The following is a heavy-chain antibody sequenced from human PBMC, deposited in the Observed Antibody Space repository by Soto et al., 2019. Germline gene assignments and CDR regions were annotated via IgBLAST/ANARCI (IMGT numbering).Heavy chain of an antibody. CDR2: ICGSGGST. CDR1: GFTFSSYA. J-gene: IGHJ4*02. D-gene: IGHD3-16*02. Sequence: GGSLRLSCAASGFTFSSYAMSWVRQAPGKGLEWVSAICGSGGSTYYADSVKGRFTISRDNSKNTLYLQMNSLRAEDTAVYYCAKVFYVWGSYRYTRSSAPSMDFDYWGQGTLVTVSS. V-gene: IGHV3-23*01. CDR3: AKVFYVWGSYRYTRSSAPSMDFDY.